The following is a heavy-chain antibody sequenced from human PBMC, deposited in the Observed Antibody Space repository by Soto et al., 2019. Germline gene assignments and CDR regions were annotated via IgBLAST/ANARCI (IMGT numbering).Heavy chain of an antibody. D-gene: IGHD6-13*01. Sequence: EVQLLESGGGLVQPGGSLRLSCAASGFSFSSYAMNWVRQAPGKGLEWVSVVSGSGGSTYYADSVQGRFTISRDNSKNPLYLQMNSLRAEDTAIYYCARRGPGTYFDYWGQGTLVTVSS. CDR3: ARRGPGTYFDY. CDR2: VSGSGGST. J-gene: IGHJ4*02. CDR1: GFSFSSYA. V-gene: IGHV3-23*01.